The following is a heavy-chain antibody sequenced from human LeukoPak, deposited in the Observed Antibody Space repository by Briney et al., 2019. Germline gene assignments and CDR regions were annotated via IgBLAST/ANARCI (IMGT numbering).Heavy chain of an antibody. CDR2: IYYSGNT. J-gene: IGHJ4*02. CDR1: GASIRSSYYY. D-gene: IGHD6-13*01. V-gene: IGHV4-39*01. CDR3: ARREIGSTWSGEEF. Sequence: PSETLSLTCTVSGASIRSSYYYWGWIRQPPGKGLEWITSIYYSGNTYYNPSLQTRVTISVDTSKNQFSLEVTSVTASDTAVYYCARREIGSTWSGEEFWGQGTLVTVSS.